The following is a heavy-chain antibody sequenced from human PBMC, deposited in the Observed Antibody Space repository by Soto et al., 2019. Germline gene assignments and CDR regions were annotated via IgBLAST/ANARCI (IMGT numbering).Heavy chain of an antibody. J-gene: IGHJ1*01. V-gene: IGHV3-53*01. CDR2: LYSGGST. D-gene: IGHD3-22*01. Sequence: EVQLVESGGGMIQPGGSLRLSCAASGFTVSSNYMSWVRQAPGKGQEWVSVLYSGGSTYYADSVKGRFTISRDNSKNTLYLQMNSLRAEDTAVYYCARDRVESGYPEYFQHWGQGTLVTVSS. CDR1: GFTVSSNY. CDR3: ARDRVESGYPEYFQH.